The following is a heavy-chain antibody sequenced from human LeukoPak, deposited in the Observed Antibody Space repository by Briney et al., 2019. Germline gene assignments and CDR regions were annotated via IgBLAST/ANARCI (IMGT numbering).Heavy chain of an antibody. Sequence: GGSLRLSCAASGFTFSTYAMSWVRQAPGKGLEWVSAISYSGDGTYYADSVKGRFTISRDNSKNTLYLQMNSLRAEDTAVYYCAKDEFSLSRFLEWFHYPYNWFDPWGQGTLVTVSS. J-gene: IGHJ5*02. CDR2: ISYSGDGT. CDR3: AKDEFSLSRFLEWFHYPYNWFDP. V-gene: IGHV3-23*01. D-gene: IGHD3-3*01. CDR1: GFTFSTYA.